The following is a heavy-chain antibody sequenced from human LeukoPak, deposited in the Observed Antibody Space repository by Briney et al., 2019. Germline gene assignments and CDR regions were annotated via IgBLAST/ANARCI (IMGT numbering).Heavy chain of an antibody. CDR1: GYAFTSYD. D-gene: IGHD2-15*01. CDR3: AKDRGREIVVVVSEDC. V-gene: IGHV1-8*01. J-gene: IGHJ4*02. CDR2: MNPNSGNT. Sequence: GASVKVSCTASGYAFTSYDINWVRQATGQGLEWMGWMNPNSGNTGYAQKFQGRVTMTRNTSISTAYMELSSLRAEDTAVYYCAKDRGREIVVVVSEDCWGQGTLVTVSS.